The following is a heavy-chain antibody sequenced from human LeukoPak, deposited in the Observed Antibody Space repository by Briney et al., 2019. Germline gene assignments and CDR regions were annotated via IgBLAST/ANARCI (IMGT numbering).Heavy chain of an antibody. CDR2: MNPNSGNT. J-gene: IGHJ4*02. CDR1: GYTFTSYD. D-gene: IGHD6-13*01. V-gene: IGHV1-8*01. CDR3: ARGRSIAAAPVLGY. Sequence: ASVKVSCKASGYTFTSYDINWVRQATGHGLEWMGWMNPNSGNTGYAQKFQGRVTMTRNTSISTAYMELSSLRSEDTAVYYCARGRSIAAAPVLGYWGQETLVTVSS.